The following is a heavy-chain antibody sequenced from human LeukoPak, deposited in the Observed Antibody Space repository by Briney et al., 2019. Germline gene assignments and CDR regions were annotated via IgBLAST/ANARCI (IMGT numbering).Heavy chain of an antibody. CDR3: AKDQGVAAASLDY. CDR1: GFAFSSYG. CDR2: ISYDGSNK. J-gene: IGHJ4*02. D-gene: IGHD6-13*01. V-gene: IGHV3-30*18. Sequence: GGSLRLSCAASGFAFSSYGMHWVRQAPGKGLEWVAVISYDGSNKYYADSVKGRFTISRDNSKNTLYLQMNSLRAEDTAVYYCAKDQGVAAASLDYWGQGTLVTVSS.